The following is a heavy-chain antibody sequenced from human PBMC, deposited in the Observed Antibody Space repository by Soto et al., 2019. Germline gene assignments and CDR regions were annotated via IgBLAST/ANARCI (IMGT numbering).Heavy chain of an antibody. J-gene: IGHJ4*02. CDR3: ASSASPDAY. D-gene: IGHD1-26*01. Sequence: EVRLVESGGGLVQPGGSLRLSCVASGFIFNSYSMNWVRQAPGKGLEWISYINSGSTSVFYADSVKGRFTISRDNAKNSLYLQMNSLRAEDTAVYYCASSASPDAYWGQGTLVTVSS. V-gene: IGHV3-48*01. CDR1: GFIFNSYS. CDR2: INSGSTSV.